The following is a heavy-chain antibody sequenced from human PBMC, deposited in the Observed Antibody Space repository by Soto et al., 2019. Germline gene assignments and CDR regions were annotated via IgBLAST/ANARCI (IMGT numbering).Heavy chain of an antibody. Sequence: PGVSLRLSWAASGVTCSNAWMSWVRQAPGKGLEWVGRIKSKTDGGTTDYAAPVKGRFTISRDDSKNTLYLQMNSLKTEDTAVYYCTTGLVWGLVGNYYMDVWGKGTTVTVSS. CDR2: IKSKTDGGTT. D-gene: IGHD3-16*01. CDR1: GVTCSNAW. V-gene: IGHV3-15*01. CDR3: TTGLVWGLVGNYYMDV. J-gene: IGHJ6*03.